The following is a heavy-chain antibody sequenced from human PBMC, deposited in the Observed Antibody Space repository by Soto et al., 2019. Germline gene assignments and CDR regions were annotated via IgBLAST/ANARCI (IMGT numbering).Heavy chain of an antibody. V-gene: IGHV4-34*01. D-gene: IGHD5-12*01. CDR1: GGSFSGYY. CDR3: ARPPMATTYFDY. J-gene: IGHJ4*02. Sequence: QVQLQQRGAGLLKPSETLSLTCAVYGGSFSGYYWSWIRQPPGKGLEWIGEINHSGSTNYNPSLKSRVTISVDTSKNQFSLKLSSVTAADTAVYYCARPPMATTYFDYWGQGTLVTVSS. CDR2: INHSGST.